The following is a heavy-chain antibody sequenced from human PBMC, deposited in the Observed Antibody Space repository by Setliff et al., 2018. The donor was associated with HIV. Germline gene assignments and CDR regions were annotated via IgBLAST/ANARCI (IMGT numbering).Heavy chain of an antibody. J-gene: IGHJ4*02. Sequence: PSETLSLTCAVSGYSISSGYYWGWIRQPPGKGLEWIGSVFHSGNTYYNPSLKSRVTISVDTSKNQFSLRLSSVAAGDTAVYYCARGVRDNSGWSSYYFDYWGQGTLVTVSS. D-gene: IGHD6-19*01. CDR3: ARGVRDNSGWSSYYFDY. V-gene: IGHV4-38-2*01. CDR1: GYSISSGYY. CDR2: VFHSGNT.